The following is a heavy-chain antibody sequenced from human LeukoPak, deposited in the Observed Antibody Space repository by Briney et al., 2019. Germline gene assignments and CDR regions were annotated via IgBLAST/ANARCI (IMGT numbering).Heavy chain of an antibody. D-gene: IGHD2-2*01. CDR1: GFTFDDYA. J-gene: IGHJ4*02. CDR3: AKSQGYCSSTSCRPYSSSWPFNY. V-gene: IGHV3-43*02. CDR2: ISGDGGST. Sequence: GGSLRLSCAASGFTFDDYAMHWVRQAQGKGLEWVSLISGDGGSTYYADSVKGRFTISRDNSKNSLYLQMNSLIIEDTALYYCAKSQGYCSSTSCRPYSSSWPFNYWGQGTLVTVSS.